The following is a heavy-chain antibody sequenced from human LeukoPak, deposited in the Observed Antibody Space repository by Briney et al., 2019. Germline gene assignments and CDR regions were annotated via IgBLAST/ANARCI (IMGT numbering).Heavy chain of an antibody. CDR2: ISSSSGYI. J-gene: IGHJ4*02. V-gene: IGHV3-21*01. CDR3: ARFSSSSINY. D-gene: IGHD6-13*01. Sequence: GGSLRLSCAASGFTFSSYSMNWVRQAPGKGLEWVSSISSSSGYIYYADSVKGRFTISRDNAKNSLYLQMNSLRAEDTAVYYCARFSSSSINYWGQGTLVTVSS. CDR1: GFTFSSYS.